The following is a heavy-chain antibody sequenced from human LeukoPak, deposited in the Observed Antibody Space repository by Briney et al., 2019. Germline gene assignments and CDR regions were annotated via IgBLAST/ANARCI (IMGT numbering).Heavy chain of an antibody. D-gene: IGHD5-12*01. CDR3: AKDRRSVATLLSGYYYYYGMDV. CDR1: GFTFSSYG. Sequence: GRSLRLSCAASGFTFSSYGMHWLRQAPGKGLEGVAVIWYDGSNKYYADSVKGRFTISRDNSKNTLYLQMNSLRAEDTDVYYWAKDRRSVATLLSGYYYYYGMDVWGKGTTVTVSS. V-gene: IGHV3-30*18. CDR2: IWYDGSNK. J-gene: IGHJ6*04.